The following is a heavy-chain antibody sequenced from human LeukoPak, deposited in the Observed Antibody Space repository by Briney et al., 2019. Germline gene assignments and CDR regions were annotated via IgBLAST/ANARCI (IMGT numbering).Heavy chain of an antibody. V-gene: IGHV4-61*08. J-gene: IGHJ6*03. CDR2: IYYSGST. D-gene: IGHD2/OR15-2a*01. CDR3: ARVIHSTYYYYMDV. Sequence: PSETLSLTCAVSGGSISSGGYYWSWIRQPPGKGLEWIGYIYYSGSTNYNPSLKSRVTISVDTSKNQFSLKLSSVTAADTAVYYCARVIHSTYYYYMDVWGKGTTVTVSS. CDR1: GGSISSGGYY.